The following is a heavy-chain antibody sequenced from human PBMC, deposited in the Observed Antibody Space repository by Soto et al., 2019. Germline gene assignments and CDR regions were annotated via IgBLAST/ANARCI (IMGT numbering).Heavy chain of an antibody. Sequence: EVQLVESGGGLVKPGGSLRLSCAASGFTFSSYSMNWVHQAPGKGLEWVSSISSSSSYIYYADSVKGRFTISRDNAKNSLYLQMNSLRAEDTAVYYCARDRGMVRGVIGYWGQGTLVTVSS. J-gene: IGHJ4*02. D-gene: IGHD3-10*01. CDR2: ISSSSSYI. CDR1: GFTFSSYS. CDR3: ARDRGMVRGVIGY. V-gene: IGHV3-21*01.